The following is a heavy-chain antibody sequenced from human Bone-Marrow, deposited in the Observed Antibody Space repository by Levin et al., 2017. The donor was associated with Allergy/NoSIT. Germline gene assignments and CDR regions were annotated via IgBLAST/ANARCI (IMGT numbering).Heavy chain of an antibody. J-gene: IGHJ4*02. CDR1: GYSFTGYY. V-gene: IGHV1-2*02. CDR2: INPHSGDT. D-gene: IGHD3-10*01. CDR3: ARDLQYYYGSGFN. Sequence: GESLKISCKASGYSFTGYYMHWVRQAPGQGLEWMGWINPHSGDTSSAQKFQGRVTMTRDTSINTAYMELSGLSSYDTAVYFCARDLQYYYGSGFNWGQGTLVTVSS.